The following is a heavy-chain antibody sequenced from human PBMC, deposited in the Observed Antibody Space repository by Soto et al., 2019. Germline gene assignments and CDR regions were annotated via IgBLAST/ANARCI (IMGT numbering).Heavy chain of an antibody. Sequence: ASVKVSCKASGYTFTSYYMHWVRQAPGQGLEWVGIINPSGGSTSYAQKFQGRVTMTRDTSTSTVYMELSSLRSEDTAVYYCARTYYYDSSGYLVFDYWGQGTLVTVSS. CDR1: GYTFTSYY. CDR2: INPSGGST. J-gene: IGHJ4*02. V-gene: IGHV1-46*01. CDR3: ARTYYYDSSGYLVFDY. D-gene: IGHD3-22*01.